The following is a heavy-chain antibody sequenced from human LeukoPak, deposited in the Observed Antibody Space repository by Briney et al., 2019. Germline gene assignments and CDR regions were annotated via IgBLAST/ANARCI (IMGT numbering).Heavy chain of an antibody. Sequence: PGGSRRLSCAASGFTFSSYSMNWVRQAPGKGLEWVSSISSSSSYIYYADSVKGRFTISRDNAKNSLYLQMNSLRAEDTAVYYCARGKAMDYYFDYWGQGTLVTVSS. CDR3: ARGKAMDYYFDY. D-gene: IGHD5-18*01. CDR1: GFTFSSYS. V-gene: IGHV3-21*01. CDR2: ISSSSSYI. J-gene: IGHJ4*02.